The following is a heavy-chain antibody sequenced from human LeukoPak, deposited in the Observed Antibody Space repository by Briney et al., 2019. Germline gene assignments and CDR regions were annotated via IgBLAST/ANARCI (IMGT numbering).Heavy chain of an antibody. CDR3: ARLEDTYYDFWSGPDEAFDY. Sequence: GGSLRLSCAASGFTFSSYSMNWVRQAPGKGLEWVSYISSSSSTIYYADSVKGRFTISRDNAKNSLYLQMNSLRAEDTAVYYCARLEDTYYDFWSGPDEAFDYWGQGTLVTVSS. CDR2: ISSSSSTI. CDR1: GFTFSSYS. V-gene: IGHV3-48*01. J-gene: IGHJ4*02. D-gene: IGHD3-3*01.